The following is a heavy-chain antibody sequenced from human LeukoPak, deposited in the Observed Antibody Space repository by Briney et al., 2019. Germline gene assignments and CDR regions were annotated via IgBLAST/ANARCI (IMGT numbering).Heavy chain of an antibody. D-gene: IGHD3-10*01. V-gene: IGHV3-7*03. J-gene: IGHJ6*02. CDR3: ARGSGLDV. CDR1: GCTFSSYW. CDR2: INHNGNVN. Sequence: PGGSLRLSCAASGCTFSSYWMNWARQAPGKGLEWVASINHNGNVNYYVDSVKGRFTISRDNAKNSLYLQMSNLRAEDTAVYFCARGSGLDVWGQGATVTVSS.